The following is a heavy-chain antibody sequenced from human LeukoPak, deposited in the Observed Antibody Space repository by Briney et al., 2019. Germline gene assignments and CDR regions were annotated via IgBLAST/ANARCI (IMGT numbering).Heavy chain of an antibody. CDR2: IRGSGGST. J-gene: IGHJ4*02. D-gene: IGHD4-17*01. V-gene: IGHV3-23*01. CDR1: GFTFSNSG. CDR3: AKGLDDFGDLLDS. Sequence: GGSLRLSCGASGFTFSNSGMSWVRQAPGKGLQWVSSIRGSGGSTYYADSVKGRFTISRDNSKNMLYVQMNSLRDEDTAVYYCAKGLDDFGDLLDSWGQGTLVTVSS.